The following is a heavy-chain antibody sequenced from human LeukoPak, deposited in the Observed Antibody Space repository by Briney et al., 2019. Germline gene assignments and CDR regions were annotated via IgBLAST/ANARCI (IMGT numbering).Heavy chain of an antibody. CDR3: ARHEKLGQFDY. CDR1: SGSISSYY. J-gene: IGHJ4*02. CDR2: VYYSGRA. D-gene: IGHD3-10*01. V-gene: IGHV4-59*08. Sequence: SETLSLTCTVSSGSISSYYWSWIRQPPGKGLEWIGYVYYSGRANYHPSLKSRVTISVDTSKNQFSLKLGSVTAADTAVYYCARHEKLGQFDYWGQGTLVTVSS.